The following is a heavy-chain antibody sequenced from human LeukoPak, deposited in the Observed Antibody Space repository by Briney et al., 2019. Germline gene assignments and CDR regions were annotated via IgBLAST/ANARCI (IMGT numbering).Heavy chain of an antibody. CDR3: ARDAGGEYYFDY. V-gene: IGHV3-21*01. D-gene: IGHD3-10*01. J-gene: IGHJ4*02. CDR2: ISSSTSYI. Sequence: KPEGSLRLSCAASGFTFSRYSMNWVRQAPGKGLEWVSFISSSTSYIYYADSVKGRFTISRDTAKNSLYLQMYSLRAEDTAVYYCARDAGGEYYFDYWGQGTLVTVSS. CDR1: GFTFSRYS.